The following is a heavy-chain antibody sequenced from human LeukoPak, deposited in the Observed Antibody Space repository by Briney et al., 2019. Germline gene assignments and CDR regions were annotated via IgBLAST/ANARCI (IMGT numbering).Heavy chain of an antibody. CDR2: ISWNSGSI. Sequence: PGGSLRLSCAAFGFTFDDYAMHWVRQAPGKGLEWVSGISWNSGSIGYADSVKGRFTISRDNAKNSLYLQMSSLRAEDMALYYCAKSPGYYYDSSGSLFDYWGQGTLVTVSS. CDR1: GFTFDDYA. D-gene: IGHD3-22*01. V-gene: IGHV3-9*03. CDR3: AKSPGYYYDSSGSLFDY. J-gene: IGHJ4*02.